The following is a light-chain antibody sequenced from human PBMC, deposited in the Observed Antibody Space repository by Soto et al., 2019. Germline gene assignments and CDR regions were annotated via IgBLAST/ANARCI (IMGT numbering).Light chain of an antibody. CDR2: GAS. CDR1: QTVSSF. CDR3: QQVNSWSQA. V-gene: IGKV3D-15*01. Sequence: SLATLSVSPRERATLSCRASQTVSSFLACYHQKPGQAPRLLIYGASSRTTGIPYRFSGSGSGTEFTLTISRLEPDDFAVYYCQQVNSWSQAFGQGTKV. J-gene: IGKJ1*01.